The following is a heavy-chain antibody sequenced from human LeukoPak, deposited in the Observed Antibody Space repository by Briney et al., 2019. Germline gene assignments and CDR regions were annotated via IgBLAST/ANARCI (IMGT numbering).Heavy chain of an antibody. CDR1: GGTFSSYA. CDR3: ASGYCSSTSRYAMGFDY. CDR2: IIPIFGTA. J-gene: IGHJ4*02. Sequence: GASVKVSCKASGGTFSSYAISWVRQAPGQGLEWMGGIIPIFGTANYAQKFQGRVTITADESTSTAYMELSSLRSEDTAVYYCASGYCSSTSRYAMGFDYWGQGTLVTVSS. D-gene: IGHD2-2*01. V-gene: IGHV1-69*13.